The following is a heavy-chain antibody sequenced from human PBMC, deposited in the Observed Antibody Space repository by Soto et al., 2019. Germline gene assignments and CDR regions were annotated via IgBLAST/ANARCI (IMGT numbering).Heavy chain of an antibody. CDR3: ARVHPRAEYQLLLGGMDV. V-gene: IGHV6-1*01. CDR2: TYYRSKWYN. J-gene: IGHJ6*02. Sequence: PSQTLSLTCVISGDSVSSNSAAWNWIRQSPSRGLEWLGRTYYRSKWYNDYAVSVKSRITINPDTSKNQFSLQLNSVTPEDTAVYYCARVHPRAEYQLLLGGMDVWGQGTTVTVSS. CDR1: GDSVSSNSAA. D-gene: IGHD2-2*01.